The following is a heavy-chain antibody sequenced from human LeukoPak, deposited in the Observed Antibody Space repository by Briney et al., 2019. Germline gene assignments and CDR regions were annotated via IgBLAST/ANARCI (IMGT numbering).Heavy chain of an antibody. CDR3: ARGVGYHSTDY. V-gene: IGHV4-30-4*01. Sequence: PSETLSLTCTVSGGSISSGDHYWSWIRQPPGKGLEWIGYIYYSGSTYYNPSLKSRVTISVDTSKNQFSLKLSSVTAADTAVYYCARGVGYHSTDYWGQGTLVTVSS. CDR2: IYYSGST. J-gene: IGHJ4*02. D-gene: IGHD3-22*01. CDR1: GGSISSGDHY.